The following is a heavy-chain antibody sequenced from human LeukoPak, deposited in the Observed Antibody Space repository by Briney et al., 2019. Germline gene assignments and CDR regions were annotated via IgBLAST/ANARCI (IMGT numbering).Heavy chain of an antibody. V-gene: IGHV3-7*01. CDR3: ARAYASSGSY. D-gene: IGHD3-10*01. CDR2: INQDGSVK. J-gene: IGHJ4*02. CDR1: GITFSSYM. Sequence: PGGSLRLSCAASGITFSSYMLTWVRQAPGKGLEWVANINQDGSVKYYVDSVKGRFAISRDNAKNSVHLQMNSLRAEDTAVYYCARAYASSGSYWGQGTLVTVSS.